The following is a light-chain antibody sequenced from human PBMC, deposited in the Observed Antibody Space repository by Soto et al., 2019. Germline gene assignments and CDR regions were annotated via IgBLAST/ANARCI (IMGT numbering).Light chain of an antibody. CDR1: QTISSW. V-gene: IGKV1-5*03. J-gene: IGKJ1*01. CDR2: KAS. CDR3: QHYNSYSEA. Sequence: DIQMPQSPSTLSGSVGARVTITGRASQTISSWLAWYQQNPGKAPKLLIYKASTLKSGVPSRFSGSGSGTEFTLTISSLQPDEFATYYCQHYNSYSEAVGQGTKVDIK.